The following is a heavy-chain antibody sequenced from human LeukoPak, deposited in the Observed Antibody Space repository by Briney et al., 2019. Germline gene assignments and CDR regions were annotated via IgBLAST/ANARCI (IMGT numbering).Heavy chain of an antibody. J-gene: IGHJ6*02. CDR1: GYTFTSYY. CDR3: ARGLNRVEWRYYYGMDV. Sequence: GASVKVSCKASGYTFTSYYMHWVRQAPGQGLEWMGIINPSGGSTSYAQKFQGRVTMTRDTSTSTVYMELSSLRSEDAAVYYCARGLNRVEWRYYYGMDVWGQGTTVTVSS. CDR2: INPSGGST. D-gene: IGHD3-3*01. V-gene: IGHV1-46*01.